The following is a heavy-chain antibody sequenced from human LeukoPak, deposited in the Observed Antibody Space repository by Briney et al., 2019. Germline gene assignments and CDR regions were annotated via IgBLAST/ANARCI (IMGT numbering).Heavy chain of an antibody. CDR2: INPSGGST. V-gene: IGHV1-46*01. D-gene: IGHD5-18*01. CDR3: ARDRDTAMVRDWFDP. Sequence: ASVKVSCKASGYTFTSYYMHWVRQAPGQGLEWMGIINPSGGSTSYAQKFQGRVTMTRDMSTGTVYMELSSLRSEDTAVYYCARDRDTAMVRDWFDPWGQGTLVTVSS. CDR1: GYTFTSYY. J-gene: IGHJ5*02.